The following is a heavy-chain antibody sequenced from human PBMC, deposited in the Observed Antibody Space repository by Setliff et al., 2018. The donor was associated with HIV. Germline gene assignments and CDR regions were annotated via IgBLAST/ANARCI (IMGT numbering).Heavy chain of an antibody. Sequence: SGTLSLTCTVSGGSITSGGYYWSWIRQHPGKGLEWIGYIYYSGSTYYNPSLKSRVSISVDTSKNQFSLKLSSVTAADTAVYYCARGYSSSLGWFDPWGQGTLVTV. CDR3: ARGYSSSLGWFDP. D-gene: IGHD6-6*01. J-gene: IGHJ5*02. CDR2: IYYSGST. V-gene: IGHV4-31*03. CDR1: GGSITSGGYY.